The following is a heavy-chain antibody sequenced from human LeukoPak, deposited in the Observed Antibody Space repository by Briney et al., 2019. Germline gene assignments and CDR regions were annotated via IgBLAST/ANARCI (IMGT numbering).Heavy chain of an antibody. CDR2: INHSGRI. J-gene: IGHJ6*03. CDR3: ARRWNYGRNYYIDV. Sequence: SETLSLTCAVYGRSFSNYYWIWIRQPPGKGLEWIGEINHSGRINYNPSLMSRVTISVDTSKNQFSLRLSSVTARDTAVYYCARRWNYGRNYYIDVWGKGATVSVSS. D-gene: IGHD1-7*01. V-gene: IGHV4-34*01. CDR1: GRSFSNYY.